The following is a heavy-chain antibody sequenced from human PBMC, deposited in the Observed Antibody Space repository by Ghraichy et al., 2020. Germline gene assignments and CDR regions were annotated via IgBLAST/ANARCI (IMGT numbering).Heavy chain of an antibody. V-gene: IGHV3-23*01. J-gene: IGHJ4*02. Sequence: GGSLRLSCAASGFTFRNYAMSWVRQAPGQGLEWVSGINDGGGNTYYADSVKGRFTISRDNSKNTLYLQMNSLRADDTAIYYCAKDVVIDSGGGLDYWGQGTLVTVSS. CDR3: AKDVVIDSGGGLDY. CDR1: GFTFRNYA. D-gene: IGHD3-16*02. CDR2: INDGGGNT.